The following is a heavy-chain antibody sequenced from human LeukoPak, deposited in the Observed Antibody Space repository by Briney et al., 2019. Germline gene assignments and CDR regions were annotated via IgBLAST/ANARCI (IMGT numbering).Heavy chain of an antibody. CDR1: GYTFTSYG. CDR3: ARDLVWFGEFPFDY. CDR2: ISAYNGNT. Sequence: ASVKVSCTASGYTFTSYGISWVRQAPGQGLEWMGWISAYNGNTNYAQKLQGRVTMTTDTSTSTAYMELRSLRSDDTAVYYCARDLVWFGEFPFDYWGQGTLVTVSS. D-gene: IGHD3-10*01. J-gene: IGHJ4*02. V-gene: IGHV1-18*04.